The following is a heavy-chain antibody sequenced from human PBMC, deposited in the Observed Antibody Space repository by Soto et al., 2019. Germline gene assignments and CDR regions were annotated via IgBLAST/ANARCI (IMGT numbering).Heavy chain of an antibody. D-gene: IGHD3-10*02. CDR3: ARDSLFGVMSTDV. V-gene: IGHV4-31*03. CDR1: GGSISSGGYY. CDR2: IYYSGST. J-gene: IGHJ6*03. Sequence: TRSLICNVSGGSISSGGYYWSWILQHPGKGLEWIGYIYYSGSTYYNPSLKSRVTISVDTSKNHFSLKLSSVTAADTAVYYCARDSLFGVMSTDVWVNGNTVT.